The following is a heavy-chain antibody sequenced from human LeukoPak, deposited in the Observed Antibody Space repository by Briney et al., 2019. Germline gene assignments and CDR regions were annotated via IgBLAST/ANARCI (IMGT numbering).Heavy chain of an antibody. D-gene: IGHD3-22*01. Sequence: ASVNVSCKASGYTFTGYYMHGVRQAPGQGGEWMGWINTNSGGTNYAQKFQGRVNMSRDTSSSTAYMELSRLRSDDTAVYYCAREGVIEYNDAFDIWGQGTMVTVSS. CDR3: AREGVIEYNDAFDI. CDR2: INTNSGGT. CDR1: GYTFTGYY. V-gene: IGHV1-2*02. J-gene: IGHJ3*02.